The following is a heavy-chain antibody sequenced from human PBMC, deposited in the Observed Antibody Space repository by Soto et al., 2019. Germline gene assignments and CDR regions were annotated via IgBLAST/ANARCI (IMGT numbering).Heavy chain of an antibody. J-gene: IGHJ6*02. D-gene: IGHD2-21*02. CDR2: IYPGDSDT. CDR3: ARQWAGGNSGYYYYGMDV. V-gene: IGHV5-51*01. Sequence: GESLKISCQGSGYTFTGYWIGWVRQMSGEGLEWMGIIYPGDSDTRYSPSFRGQVTISADKSLNTAYLQWSSLKASDTALYYCARQWAGGNSGYYYYGMDVWGQGTTVTVSS. CDR1: GYTFTGYW.